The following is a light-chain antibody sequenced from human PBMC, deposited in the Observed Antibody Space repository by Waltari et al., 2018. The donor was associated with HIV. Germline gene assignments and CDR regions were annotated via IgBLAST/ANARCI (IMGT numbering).Light chain of an antibody. V-gene: IGKV3-15*01. CDR2: GAS. J-gene: IGKJ5*01. CDR1: QSVSSN. CDR3: QQYNNWPPIT. Sequence: EIVMTQSQATLSVSPGERATLSCRASQSVSSNLAWYQQKPCQAPRLLIYGASTRATGIPARFSGSGSGTDFTLTISSLQSEDFAVYYCQQYNNWPPITFGQGTRLEIK.